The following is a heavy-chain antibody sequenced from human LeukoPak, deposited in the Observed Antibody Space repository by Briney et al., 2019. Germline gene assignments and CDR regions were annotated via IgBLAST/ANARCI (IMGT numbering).Heavy chain of an antibody. V-gene: IGHV1-2*02. CDR3: ASCYYDSSGYYYFDY. J-gene: IGHJ4*02. CDR1: GYTFSGHY. D-gene: IGHD3-22*01. CDR2: IKPSSGAT. Sequence: ASVKVSYKASGYTFSGHYMHWERQAPGQGLEWMGWIKPSSGATNYAQKFRGRVTMTRDTSNRTSYMELSRLRSDDTALYYCASCYYDSSGYYYFDYWGQGTLVTVSS.